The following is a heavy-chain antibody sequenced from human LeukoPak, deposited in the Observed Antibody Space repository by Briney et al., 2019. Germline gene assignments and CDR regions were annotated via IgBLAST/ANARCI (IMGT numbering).Heavy chain of an antibody. D-gene: IGHD6-25*01. CDR3: ARERALGYYFDY. CDR1: GFTFSSYS. CDR2: ISSSSSYI. V-gene: IGHV3-21*01. J-gene: IGHJ4*02. Sequence: PGGSLRLSCAASGFTFSSYSMNWVRQAPGKGLEWVSSISSSSSYIYYADSVKGRFTISRDNAKNSLYLQMNSLRAEDTAVYYCARERALGYYFDYWGQGTLVTVSS.